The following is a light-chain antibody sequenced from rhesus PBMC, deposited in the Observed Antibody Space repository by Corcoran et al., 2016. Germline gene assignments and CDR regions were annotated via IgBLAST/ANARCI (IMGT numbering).Light chain of an antibody. J-gene: IGKJ1*01. CDR3: QQSSYLWT. CDR2: GAA. Sequence: ETVLTQSPATLSLSPGERVSLSCRASQSVGSYLAWYQQKPGQAPRLRLYGAATRATGIPDRFRGDVSGTDFTLTVSSLKPEDVGIYYCQQSSYLWTFGQGTKVEIK. CDR1: QSVGSY. V-gene: IGKV3-24*04.